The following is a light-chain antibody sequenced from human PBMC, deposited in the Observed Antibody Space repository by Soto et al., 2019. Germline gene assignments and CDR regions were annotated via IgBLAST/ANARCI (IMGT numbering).Light chain of an antibody. Sequence: EIVLTQSPGTLSLSPGERATLSCRASQSVSSSYLAWYQQKPGQAPRLLIYGASSRATGIPDRFSGSGSGTDFTLTISRLEPEDFAVYYCQQPPAFGQGTKVEIK. CDR2: GAS. V-gene: IGKV3-20*01. CDR1: QSVSSSY. CDR3: QQPPA. J-gene: IGKJ1*01.